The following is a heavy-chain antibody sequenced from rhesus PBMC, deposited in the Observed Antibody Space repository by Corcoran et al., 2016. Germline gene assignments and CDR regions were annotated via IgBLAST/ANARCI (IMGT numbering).Heavy chain of an antibody. V-gene: IGHV4-169*01. CDR1: GGSISSSY. Sequence: QLQLQESGPGLVKPSETLSVTCAVSGGSISSSYWSWIRQGPGKGLEWIGYIYGSGSSTNYNPSLKSRVTLSVDTSKNQLSLKLSSVTTADTAVYYCARGVSGSFFWGQGLRVTVSS. J-gene: IGHJ3*01. D-gene: IGHD6-25*01. CDR2: IYGSGSST. CDR3: ARGVSGSFF.